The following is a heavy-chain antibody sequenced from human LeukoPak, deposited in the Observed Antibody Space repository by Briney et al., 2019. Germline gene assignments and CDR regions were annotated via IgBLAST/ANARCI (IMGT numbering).Heavy chain of an antibody. CDR2: ISWDGSTS. CDR1: GFTFDDYA. CDR3: AKDGIVEDLHPAYYFDS. J-gene: IGHJ4*02. Sequence: PGGSLRLSCAASGFTFDDYAMHWVRQAPGKGLEWVSLISWDGSTSYYADSVKGRFTISRDNSKSSLYLQMNSLRIEDTALYFCAKDGIVEDLHPAYYFDSWGQGTLVTVSS. V-gene: IGHV3-43*02. D-gene: IGHD1-26*01.